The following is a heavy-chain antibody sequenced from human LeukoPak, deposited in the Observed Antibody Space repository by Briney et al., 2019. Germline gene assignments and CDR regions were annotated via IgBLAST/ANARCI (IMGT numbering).Heavy chain of an antibody. Sequence: PSETLSLTCAVYGGSFSGYYWSWIRQPPGKGLEWIGEINHSGSTNYNPSLKSRVTISVDTSKNQFSLKLSSVTAADTAVYYWARGLDDYGDYGDYYYYYMDVWGKGTTVTVSS. D-gene: IGHD4-17*01. J-gene: IGHJ6*03. CDR2: INHSGST. CDR1: GGSFSGYY. V-gene: IGHV4-34*01. CDR3: ARGLDDYGDYGDYYYYYMDV.